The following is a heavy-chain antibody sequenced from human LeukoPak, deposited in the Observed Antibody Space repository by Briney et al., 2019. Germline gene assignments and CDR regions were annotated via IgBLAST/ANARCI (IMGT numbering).Heavy chain of an antibody. CDR2: VYHNGET. CDR1: GASLGTYY. D-gene: IGHD5-12*01. V-gene: IGHV4-59*01. CDR3: ARAGYSGRDWGL. J-gene: IGHJ4*02. Sequence: SETLSLTCTVSGASLGTYYWTWIRQTPGKGLEWIGYVYHNGETRYSPSLKSRVTLSVDTSKNQFSLKLNSVTAADTAAYYWARAGYSGRDWGLGGQG.